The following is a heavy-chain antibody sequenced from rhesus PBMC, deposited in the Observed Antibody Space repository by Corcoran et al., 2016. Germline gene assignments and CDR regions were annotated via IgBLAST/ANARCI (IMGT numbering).Heavy chain of an antibody. D-gene: IGHD3-16*01. CDR2: IGGVSGRT. V-gene: IGHV4-127*01. J-gene: IGHJ5-1*01. Sequence: QVQLQESGPGLVKPSETLSLTCAVSGYSISSGYGWSWIRQPPGKGLAWIGYIGGVSGRTNYNPPLKRRVTISNDTSKNQFSLKLSSVTAADTAVYYCARDTDDYSGVGRIDRFDVWGAGVLVTVSS. CDR3: ARDTDDYSGVGRIDRFDV. CDR1: GYSISSGYG.